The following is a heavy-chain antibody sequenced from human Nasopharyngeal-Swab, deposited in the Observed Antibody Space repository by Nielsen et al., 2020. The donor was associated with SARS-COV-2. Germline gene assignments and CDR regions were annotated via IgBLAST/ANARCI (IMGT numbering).Heavy chain of an antibody. V-gene: IGHV3-21*01. CDR2: IRSSFSYI. J-gene: IGHJ5*02. CDR3: ARDGLYSSSWYSSGWFDP. Sequence: ESLRLSCAASGFTFSSYSINWVRQPPGKVLEWDSSIRSSFSYIYYADSVQGRLTISRHNATNSLYLQMNSLRAEDTAVYYCARDGLYSSSWYSSGWFDPWGQGTLVTVSS. CDR1: GFTFSSYS. D-gene: IGHD6-13*01.